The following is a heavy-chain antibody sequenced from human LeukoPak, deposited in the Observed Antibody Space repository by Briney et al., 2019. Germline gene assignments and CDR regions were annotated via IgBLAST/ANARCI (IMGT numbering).Heavy chain of an antibody. Sequence: GASVKVSCKASGYTFTSNYIHWVRQAPGQGLEWMGGIIPIFGTANYAQKFQGRVTITADESTSTAYMELSSLRSEDTAVYYCAREYSSSSLPDYWGQGTLVTVSS. J-gene: IGHJ4*02. CDR1: GYTFTSNY. CDR2: IIPIFGTA. CDR3: AREYSSSSLPDY. D-gene: IGHD6-6*01. V-gene: IGHV1-69*13.